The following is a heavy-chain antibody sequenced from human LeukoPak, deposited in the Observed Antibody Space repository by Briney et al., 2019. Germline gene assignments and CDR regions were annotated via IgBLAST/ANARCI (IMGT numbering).Heavy chain of an antibody. Sequence: SETLSLTCTVSGGSISSSYLSWIRQPPGKGLEWIGYIYYTGSTNYNPSLKSRVTILADTSKNQFSLKLSSVTAADTAVYYCAGGLRLEYLYDYWGQGTLVTVAS. CDR1: GGSISSSY. V-gene: IGHV4-59*01. CDR3: AGGLRLEYLYDY. CDR2: IYYTGST. D-gene: IGHD5-12*01. J-gene: IGHJ4*02.